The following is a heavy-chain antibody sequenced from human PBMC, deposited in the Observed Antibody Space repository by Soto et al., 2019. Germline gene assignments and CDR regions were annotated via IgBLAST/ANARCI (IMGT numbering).Heavy chain of an antibody. V-gene: IGHV1-69*06. Sequence: SVKVSCKASGYTFTSYGISWVRQAPGQGLEWMGGIIPIFGTANYAQKFQGRVTIIADRSTNTTYMQLSSLRSEDTALYYCATSYGSGSRPFDSWGQGTPVTVSS. CDR3: ATSYGSGSRPFDS. CDR1: GYTFTSYG. J-gene: IGHJ4*02. CDR2: IIPIFGTA. D-gene: IGHD3-10*01.